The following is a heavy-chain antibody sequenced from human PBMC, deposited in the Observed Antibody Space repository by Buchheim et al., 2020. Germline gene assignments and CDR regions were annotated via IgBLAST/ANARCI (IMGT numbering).Heavy chain of an antibody. J-gene: IGHJ3*02. D-gene: IGHD6-19*01. Sequence: QVQLQESGPGLVRPSGTLSLTCAVSGDSLSSNYWWSWVRQFPGKGLEWIGEIYRSGNTNYNPSLWSRVTISLDKSNNYFSLRLTSMTGADTAVYYCARHITGFDAFDIWGSGT. CDR2: IYRSGNT. CDR3: ARHITGFDAFDI. V-gene: IGHV4-4*02. CDR1: GDSLSSNYW.